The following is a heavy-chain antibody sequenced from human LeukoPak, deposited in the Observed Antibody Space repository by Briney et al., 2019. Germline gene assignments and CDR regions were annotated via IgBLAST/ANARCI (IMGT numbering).Heavy chain of an antibody. V-gene: IGHV3-30-3*01. CDR1: GFTFSSYA. Sequence: GRSLRLSCAASGFTFSSYAMHWVRQAPGKGLEWVAVISYDGSNKYYADSVKGRFTISRDNSKNTLYLQMNSLRAEDTAVYYCAKAVRLGYDTSLGYFDYWGQGTLVTVSS. J-gene: IGHJ4*02. CDR3: AKAVRLGYDTSLGYFDY. D-gene: IGHD3-22*01. CDR2: ISYDGSNK.